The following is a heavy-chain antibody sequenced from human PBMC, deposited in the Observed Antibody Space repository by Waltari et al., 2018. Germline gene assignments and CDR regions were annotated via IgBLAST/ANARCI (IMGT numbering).Heavy chain of an antibody. J-gene: IGHJ5*02. CDR1: GGTFSSYA. CDR3: ARAGNSSWRNWFDP. Sequence: QVQLVQSGAEVKKPGSSVKVSCKASGGTFSSYAISWVRQAPGQGLEWMGGIIPIFGTANYEQKFQGRVTITADESTSTAYMELSSLRSEDTAVYYCARAGNSSWRNWFDPWGQGTLVTVSS. CDR2: IIPIFGTA. V-gene: IGHV1-69*01. D-gene: IGHD6-13*01.